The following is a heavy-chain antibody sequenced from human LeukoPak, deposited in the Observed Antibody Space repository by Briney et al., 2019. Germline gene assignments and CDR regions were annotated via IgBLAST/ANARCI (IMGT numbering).Heavy chain of an antibody. V-gene: IGHV4-39*07. D-gene: IGHD3-9*01. Sequence: PSETLSLTCTISGGSISAIPYYWGWIRQPPGKGLEWIGSVYYPGSPYYSPSLKTRVTISVDTPKNQFSLKLSSVSAANTAVYYCARSRYFDWLLFPNWFDPWGQGTLVTVSS. CDR1: GGSISAIPYY. J-gene: IGHJ5*02. CDR2: VYYPGSP. CDR3: ARSRYFDWLLFPNWFDP.